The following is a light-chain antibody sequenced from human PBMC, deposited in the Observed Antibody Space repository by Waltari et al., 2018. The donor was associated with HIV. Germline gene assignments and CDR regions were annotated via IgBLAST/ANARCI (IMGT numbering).Light chain of an antibody. CDR3: HVWDSFSDHRV. CDR2: YDT. V-gene: IGLV3-21*02. Sequence: SYVLTQPPSVSVAPGQTARISCEGDNIGSKRVPWYQQKPGQAPVLVVYYDTDRPSGIPERFSGSNSGNTATLIISGVEAGDEADYYCHVWDSFSDHRVFGGGTELTVL. J-gene: IGLJ2*01. CDR1: NIGSKR.